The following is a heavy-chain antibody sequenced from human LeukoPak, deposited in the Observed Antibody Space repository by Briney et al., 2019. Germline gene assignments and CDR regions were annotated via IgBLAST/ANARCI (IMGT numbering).Heavy chain of an antibody. CDR2: ISSNGGST. J-gene: IGHJ3*02. D-gene: IGHD2-15*01. Sequence: GGSLRLSCAASGFTFSSYAMHWVRQAPGKGLEYVSAISSNGGSTYYANSVKGRFTISRDNSKNTLYLQMGSLRAEDMAVYYCAREGYCSGGSCPRAFDIWGQGTMVTVSS. CDR1: GFTFSSYA. CDR3: AREGYCSGGSCPRAFDI. V-gene: IGHV3-64*01.